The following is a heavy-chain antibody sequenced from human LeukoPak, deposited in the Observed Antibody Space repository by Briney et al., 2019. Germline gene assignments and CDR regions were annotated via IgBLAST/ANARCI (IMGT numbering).Heavy chain of an antibody. CDR1: GFTFSSYD. CDR2: IWYDGNSE. CDR3: AKSYCSGGSCDTYYFDH. Sequence: PGRSLRLSCAASGFTFSSYDMHWVRQAPGKGLEWVAIIWYDGNSEYYANSMKGRFTISRDNSKNTLYLQMNSLRAEDTAVYYCAKSYCSGGSCDTYYFDHWGQGTLVTVSS. V-gene: IGHV3-33*06. D-gene: IGHD2-15*01. J-gene: IGHJ4*02.